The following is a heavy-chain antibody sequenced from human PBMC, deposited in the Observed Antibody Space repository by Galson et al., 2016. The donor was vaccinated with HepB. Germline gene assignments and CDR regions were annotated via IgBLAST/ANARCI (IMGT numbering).Heavy chain of an antibody. D-gene: IGHD3-3*01. V-gene: IGHV4-4*02. CDR1: GGSISTSYW. Sequence: SETLSLTCAVSGGSISTSYWWTWVRQPPGKGLEWIGETYHTGSTNYNPSLKSRVTISVDKSKNQFSLKLTSVTAADTAAYYCARVRFLEWLKWFDPWGQGTLVTVSS. J-gene: IGHJ5*02. CDR3: ARVRFLEWLKWFDP. CDR2: TYHTGST.